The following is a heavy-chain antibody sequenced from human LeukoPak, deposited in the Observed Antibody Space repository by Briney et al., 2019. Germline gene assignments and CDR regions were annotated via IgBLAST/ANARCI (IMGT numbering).Heavy chain of an antibody. Sequence: SETLSLTCTVSGYSISSGYYWGWIRQPPGKGLEWIGSIYHSGSTYYNPSLKSRVTISVDTSKNQFSLKLSSVTAADTAVYYCARSDGYNFFYFDYWGQGTLVTVSS. CDR1: GYSISSGYY. V-gene: IGHV4-38-2*02. D-gene: IGHD5-24*01. CDR2: IYHSGST. J-gene: IGHJ4*02. CDR3: ARSDGYNFFYFDY.